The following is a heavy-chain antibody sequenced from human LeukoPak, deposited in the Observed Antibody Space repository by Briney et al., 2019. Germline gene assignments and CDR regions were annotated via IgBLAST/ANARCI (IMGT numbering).Heavy chain of an antibody. V-gene: IGHV1-2*06. Sequence: GASVKVSCKASGYTFTGYYMHWVRQAPGQGLEWMGRINPNSGGTNYAQKFQGRVTMTRDTAISTAYMELSRLRSDDTAVYYCARDYDILPGYLELDYWGQGTLVTVSS. D-gene: IGHD3-9*01. CDR1: GYTFTGYY. CDR2: INPNSGGT. CDR3: ARDYDILPGYLELDY. J-gene: IGHJ4*02.